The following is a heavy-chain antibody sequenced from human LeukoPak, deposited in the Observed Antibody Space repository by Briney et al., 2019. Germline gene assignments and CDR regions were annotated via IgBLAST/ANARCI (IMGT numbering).Heavy chain of an antibody. CDR3: ARGDGSDSKCFDP. V-gene: IGHV4-61*09. CDR1: GGSISSGSYY. J-gene: IGHJ5*02. CDR2: MYYRGST. D-gene: IGHD2-21*01. Sequence: PSQTLSLTCTVSGGSISSGSYYWSWIRQPAGKGLEWIGHMYYRGSTNFNPSLRSRVTMSLDTSKNQFSLKLSSVTAADTAVYYCARGDGSDSKCFDPWGQGILVTVSS.